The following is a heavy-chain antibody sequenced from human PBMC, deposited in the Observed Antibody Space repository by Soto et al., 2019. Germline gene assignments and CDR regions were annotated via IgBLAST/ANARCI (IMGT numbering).Heavy chain of an antibody. V-gene: IGHV3-9*01. J-gene: IGHJ4*02. CDR1: GFTFDDYA. Sequence: SLRRSCAASGFTFDDYAMHWVRQAPGKGLEWVSGISWNSGSIGYVDSVKGRFTISRDNAKNSLYLQMNSLRAEDTALYYCVFLGDTAMPLDYWGQGT. CDR3: VFLGDTAMPLDY. D-gene: IGHD5-18*01. CDR2: ISWNSGSI.